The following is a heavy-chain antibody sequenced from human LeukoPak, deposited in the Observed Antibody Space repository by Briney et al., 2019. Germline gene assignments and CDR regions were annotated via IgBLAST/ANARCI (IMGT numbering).Heavy chain of an antibody. Sequence: SETLSLTCAVSGYSISSGYFWGWIRQPPGKGLEWIGSIFYSGNTYDNPALKSRVTISVDTSKNQFSLRLSSVTAADTAVYYCARETHYDYSYYYYMDVWGKGTTVTISS. CDR3: ARETHYDYSYYYYMDV. CDR1: GYSISSGYF. V-gene: IGHV4-38-2*02. D-gene: IGHD3-16*01. J-gene: IGHJ6*03. CDR2: IFYSGNT.